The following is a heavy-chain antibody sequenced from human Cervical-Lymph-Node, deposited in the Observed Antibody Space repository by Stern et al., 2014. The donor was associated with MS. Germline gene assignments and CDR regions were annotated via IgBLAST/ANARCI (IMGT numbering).Heavy chain of an antibody. CDR2: INPNSGGT. D-gene: IGHD3-3*01. V-gene: IGHV1-2*02. CDR1: GYTFTGYY. Sequence: QVQLVQSGAEVKKPGASVKVSCKASGYTFTGYYMHWVRQAPGQGLEWMGWINPNSGGTNYAQKFQGRVTMTRDTSISTAYMELSRLRSDDTAVYYCARDHAIFGVVISVNWFDPWGQGTLVTVSS. J-gene: IGHJ5*02. CDR3: ARDHAIFGVVISVNWFDP.